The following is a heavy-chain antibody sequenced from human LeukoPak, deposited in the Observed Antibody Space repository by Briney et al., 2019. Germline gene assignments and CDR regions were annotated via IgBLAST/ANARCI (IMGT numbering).Heavy chain of an antibody. Sequence: GASVKVSCKASGYTFTSYYMHWVRQAPGQGLEWMGIINPSGGSTSYAQKFQGRVTMTRDTSTSTVYMELSSLRSEDTAVYYCARDPVTEQQPTHWYYYGMDVWGQGTTVTVSS. CDR3: ARDPVTEQQPTHWYYYGMDV. D-gene: IGHD6-13*01. V-gene: IGHV1-46*01. CDR1: GYTFTSYY. CDR2: INPSGGST. J-gene: IGHJ6*02.